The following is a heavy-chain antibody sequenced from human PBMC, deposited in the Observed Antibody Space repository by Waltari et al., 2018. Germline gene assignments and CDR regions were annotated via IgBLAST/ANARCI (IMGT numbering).Heavy chain of an antibody. CDR1: RFTVSSYW. V-gene: IGHV3-7*01. J-gene: IGHJ4*02. CDR2: INEDGNEK. Sequence: EVQLVESGGGLGQPGGSLRLSCEASRFTVSSYWMSWVRRAPGKGLEWVANINEDGNEKYYADSVKGRLTISRDNAKKSVFLDVNTLGAEDTALYYCARGKREFIGGYINGYHFDYWGQGTLVTVSS. D-gene: IGHD5-18*01. CDR3: ARGKREFIGGYINGYHFDY.